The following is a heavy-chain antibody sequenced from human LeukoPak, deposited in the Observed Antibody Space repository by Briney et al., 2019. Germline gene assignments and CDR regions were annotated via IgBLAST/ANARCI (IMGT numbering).Heavy chain of an antibody. CDR1: GFTFSSYA. J-gene: IGHJ4*02. D-gene: IGHD2-21*02. CDR3: AKESPPSYCGGDCYSPLYYFDY. CDR2: ISGSGGST. Sequence: GGSLRLSGAASGFTFSSYAMSWVRQAPGKGLEWVSAISGSGGSTYYADSVKGRFTISRDNSKNTLYLQMNSLRAEDTAVYYCAKESPPSYCGGDCYSPLYYFDYWGQGTLVTVSS. V-gene: IGHV3-23*01.